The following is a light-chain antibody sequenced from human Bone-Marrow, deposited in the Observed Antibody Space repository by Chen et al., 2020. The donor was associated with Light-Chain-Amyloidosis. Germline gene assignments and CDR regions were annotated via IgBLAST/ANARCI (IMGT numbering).Light chain of an antibody. CDR1: SGYVGTYNY. Sequence: QSALTQPASVSGSPGQSITISCTGTSGYVGTYNYVSWYQQHPGKAPKVMIYAVSNRPSGVSNRFSGSKSGNSASLTISGLQAEDEADYYCSSFTSSSSYVFGPGPKVTVL. CDR3: SSFTSSSSYV. J-gene: IGLJ1*01. CDR2: AVS. V-gene: IGLV2-14*01.